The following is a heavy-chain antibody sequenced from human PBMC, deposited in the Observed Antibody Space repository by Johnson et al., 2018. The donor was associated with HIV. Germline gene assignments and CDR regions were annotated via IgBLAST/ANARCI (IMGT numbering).Heavy chain of an antibody. CDR2: IKQDGSEK. CDR3: ARDRGPSVAAVVFDAFDI. CDR1: GFTFSSYG. V-gene: IGHV3-7*04. Sequence: VQLVESGGGVVQPGRSLRLSCAASGFTFSSYGMHWVRQAPGKGLEWVANIKQDGSEKYYVDSVKGRFTISRDNARNSVYLQMNSLRAEDTAVYYCARDRGPSVAAVVFDAFDIWGQGTMVTVSS. J-gene: IGHJ3*02. D-gene: IGHD6-13*01.